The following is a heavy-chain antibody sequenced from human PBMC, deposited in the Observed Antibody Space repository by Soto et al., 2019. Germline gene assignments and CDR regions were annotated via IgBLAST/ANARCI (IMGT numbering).Heavy chain of an antibody. CDR3: VTADDILTYGMDV. Sequence: PSGALSLACSVAVGAIGSSSDDWGWIRQPPGKGLEWIGSIYYSGSTYYNPSLKSRVTISVDTSKNQFSLKLSSVTAADTAVYYCVTADDILTYGMDVWGQGTTVT. V-gene: IGHV4-39*01. D-gene: IGHD3-9*01. J-gene: IGHJ6*02. CDR1: VGAIGSSSDD. CDR2: IYYSGST.